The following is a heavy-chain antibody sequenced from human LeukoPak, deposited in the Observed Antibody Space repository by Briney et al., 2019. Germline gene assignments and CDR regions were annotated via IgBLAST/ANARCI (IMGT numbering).Heavy chain of an antibody. Sequence: GGSLRLSCAASGFTFSSYWMHWVRQAPGKGLEWVSCISSSSSYIYYGDSVKGRFTISRDNAKNTLYLRMNSLRAEDTAVYYCVRGGFYSSSWSWGQGTLVTVSS. CDR3: VRGGFYSSSWS. CDR1: GFTFSSYW. J-gene: IGHJ5*02. D-gene: IGHD6-6*01. V-gene: IGHV3-21*01. CDR2: ISSSSSYI.